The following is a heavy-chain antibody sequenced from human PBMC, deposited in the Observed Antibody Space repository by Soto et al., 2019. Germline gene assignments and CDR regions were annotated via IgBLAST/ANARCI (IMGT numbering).Heavy chain of an antibody. V-gene: IGHV1-69*12. J-gene: IGHJ6*02. D-gene: IGHD1-20*01. CDR2: IMPVFRTP. Sequence: QVQLEQSGAEVKKPGSSVKVSCKASGGTFRTAAISWVRQAPGQGLEWMGGIMPVFRTPDYAQKCQGRVTITADESTNTAYRELSGLRSDVTAVYYCARYNDRPQLGGNYSYILDVWSQGTTIDDSS. CDR3: ARYNDRPQLGGNYSYILDV. CDR1: GGTFRTAA.